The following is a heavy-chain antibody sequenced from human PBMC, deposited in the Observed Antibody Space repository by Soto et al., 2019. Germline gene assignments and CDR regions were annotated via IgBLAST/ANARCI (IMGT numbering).Heavy chain of an antibody. J-gene: IGHJ4*02. Sequence: QILLVQSGAEVKKPGASVKVSCKASGYTFTNYDIGWVRQAPGQGLEWMGWISPYSGITKYAQKFQGRVTMTTDTSTTTAYMELRSLRSDDTAVFYCVRFASSGWYTGGYWGQGTLVTVSS. V-gene: IGHV1-18*01. CDR2: ISPYSGIT. CDR1: GYTFTNYD. D-gene: IGHD6-19*01. CDR3: VRFASSGWYTGGY.